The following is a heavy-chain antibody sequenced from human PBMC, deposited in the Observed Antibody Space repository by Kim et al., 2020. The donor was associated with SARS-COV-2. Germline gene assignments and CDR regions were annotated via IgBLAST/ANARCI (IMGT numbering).Heavy chain of an antibody. CDR1: GFTFSSYA. CDR3: AKDIPVAGTGSGAFDI. CDR2: ISGSGGST. Sequence: GGSLRLSCAASGFTFSSYAMSWVRQAPGKGLEWVSAISGSGGSTYYADSVKGRFTISRDNSKNTLYLQMNSLRAEDTAVYYCAKDIPVAGTGSGAFDIWGQGTMVTVSS. J-gene: IGHJ3*02. V-gene: IGHV3-23*01. D-gene: IGHD6-19*01.